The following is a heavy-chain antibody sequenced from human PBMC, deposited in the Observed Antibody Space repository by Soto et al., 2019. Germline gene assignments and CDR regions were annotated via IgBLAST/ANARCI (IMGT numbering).Heavy chain of an antibody. D-gene: IGHD6-19*01. J-gene: IGHJ4*02. Sequence: QVQLVESGGGVVQPGRALRLSCAASGYTFSSYAMHWVRQGLGKGMEWVADISYDGSNKYYADSVKGRFTISRDNSKNTLYLQMNSLSTEDTAVYYCARDPRIAVAGDFDYWGQGTLVTVSS. CDR3: ARDPRIAVAGDFDY. CDR1: GYTFSSYA. V-gene: IGHV3-30-3*01. CDR2: ISYDGSNK.